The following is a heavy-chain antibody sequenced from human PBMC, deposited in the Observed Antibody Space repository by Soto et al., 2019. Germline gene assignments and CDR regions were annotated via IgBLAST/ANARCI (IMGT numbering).Heavy chain of an antibody. CDR2: INPNSGGT. CDR3: ARDSDYGDYFDY. D-gene: IGHD4-17*01. Sequence: ASVKVSCKASGYTFTGYYMHWVRQAPGQGLEWTGWINPNSGGTNYAQKFQGRVAMTRDTSISTAYMELSRLRSDDTAVYYCARDSDYGDYFDYWGQGTLVTVSS. J-gene: IGHJ4*02. V-gene: IGHV1-2*02. CDR1: GYTFTGYY.